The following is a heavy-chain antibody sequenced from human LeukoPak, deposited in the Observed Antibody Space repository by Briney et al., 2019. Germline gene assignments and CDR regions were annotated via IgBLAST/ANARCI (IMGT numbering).Heavy chain of an antibody. CDR2: IYYSGST. V-gene: IGHV4-59*01. CDR3: ARVQENWFDP. D-gene: IGHD1-1*01. CDR1: GGSFSGYY. Sequence: SETLSLTCAVYGGSFSGYYWSWIRQPPGKGLEWIGYIYYSGSTNYNPSLKSRVTISVDTSKNQFSLKLSSVTAADTAVYYCARVQENWFDPWGQGTLVTVSS. J-gene: IGHJ5*02.